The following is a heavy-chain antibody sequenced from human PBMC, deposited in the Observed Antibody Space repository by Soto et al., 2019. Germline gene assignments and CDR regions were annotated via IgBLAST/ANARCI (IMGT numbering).Heavy chain of an antibody. CDR1: GYTFTSYG. D-gene: IGHD3-9*01. V-gene: IGHV1-18*01. J-gene: IGHJ6*02. Sequence: ASVKVSCKASGYTFTSYGISWVRQAPGQGLEWMGWISAYNGNTNYAQKLQGRVTMTTDTSTSTAYMELSSLRSEDTAVYYCARVPKVLTGYYGRGDYYYYGMDVWGQGTKVTVSS. CDR2: ISAYNGNT. CDR3: ARVPKVLTGYYGRGDYYYYGMDV.